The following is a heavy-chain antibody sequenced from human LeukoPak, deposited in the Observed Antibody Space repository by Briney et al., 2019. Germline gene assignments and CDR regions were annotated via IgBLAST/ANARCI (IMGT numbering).Heavy chain of an antibody. CDR3: ARWATGYDL. D-gene: IGHD3-9*01. CDR1: GFTFSNHW. J-gene: IGHJ5*02. CDR2: IKQDGSEK. Sequence: GGSLRLSCAASGFTFSNHWMGWVRQAPGKGLEWVANIKQDGSEKYYVDSVTGRFTISRDNAKNAMHLQMNSLGAEDAAVYFCARWATGYDLWGQGTLVTVSS. V-gene: IGHV3-7*01.